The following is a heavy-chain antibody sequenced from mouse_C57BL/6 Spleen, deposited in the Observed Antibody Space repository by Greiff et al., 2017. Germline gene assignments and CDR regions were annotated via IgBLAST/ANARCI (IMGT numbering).Heavy chain of an antibody. CDR3: ARGPSYYSNSSYAMDY. J-gene: IGHJ4*01. D-gene: IGHD2-5*01. Sequence: QVQLQQPGAELVMPGASVKLSCKASGYTFTSYWMHWVKQRPGQGLEWIGELDPSDSYTNYNQKFKGKSTLTVDKSSSTAYMQLSSLTSAYSAVYYCARGPSYYSNSSYAMDYWGQGTSVTVSS. V-gene: IGHV1-69*01. CDR1: GYTFTSYW. CDR2: LDPSDSYT.